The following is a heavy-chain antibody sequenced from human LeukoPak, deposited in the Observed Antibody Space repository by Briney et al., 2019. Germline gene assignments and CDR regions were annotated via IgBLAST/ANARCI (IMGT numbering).Heavy chain of an antibody. CDR1: GGTFSSYA. J-gene: IGHJ4*02. CDR2: VIPIFGTA. D-gene: IGHD6-6*01. Sequence: SVKVSCKASGGTFSSYAISWVRQAPGQGLEWMGRVIPIFGTANYAQKFQGRVTITTDESTSTAYMELSSLRSEDTAVYYCAREYSSSYFGDYWGQGTLVTVSS. V-gene: IGHV1-69*05. CDR3: AREYSSSYFGDY.